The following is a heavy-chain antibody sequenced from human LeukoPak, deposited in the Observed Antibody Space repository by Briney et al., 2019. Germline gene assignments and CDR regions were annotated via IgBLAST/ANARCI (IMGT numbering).Heavy chain of an antibody. J-gene: IGHJ4*02. CDR2: IKQDGSEK. CDR1: GFTLSSYW. V-gene: IGHV3-7*01. Sequence: GGSLRLSCAASGFTLSSYWMSWVRQAPGKGLEWVANIKQDGSEKYYVDSVKGRFTISRDNAKNSLYLQMNSLRAEDTAVYYCARDSGGGGQGTLVTVSS. D-gene: IGHD3-16*01. CDR3: ARDSGG.